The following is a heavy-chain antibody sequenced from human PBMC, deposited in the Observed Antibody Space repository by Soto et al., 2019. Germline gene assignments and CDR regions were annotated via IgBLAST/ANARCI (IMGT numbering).Heavy chain of an antibody. CDR3: ARGREPDIVVVVAATGYFDD. D-gene: IGHD2-15*01. J-gene: IGHJ4*02. CDR2: INHSGST. CDR1: GGSFSGYY. V-gene: IGHV4-34*01. Sequence: SETLSLTCSVYGGSFSGYYWSWIRQPPGKWLEWIGEINHSGSTNYNPSLKSRVTISVDTSKNQFSLKLSSVTAADTAVYYCARGREPDIVVVVAATGYFDDWGQGTLVTVSS.